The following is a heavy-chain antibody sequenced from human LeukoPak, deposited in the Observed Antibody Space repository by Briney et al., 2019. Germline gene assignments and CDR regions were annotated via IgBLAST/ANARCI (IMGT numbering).Heavy chain of an antibody. CDR1: GFTFSSNS. Sequence: PGGSLRLSCAASGFTFSSNSMNWVRQAPGKGLEWVSYISSGSVTIYYADSVKGRFTISRDNAKNSLYLQVNTLRAEDTAVYYCARALYSGSYSAFDYWGQGTLVTVSS. V-gene: IGHV3-48*01. CDR3: ARALYSGSYSAFDY. J-gene: IGHJ4*02. CDR2: ISSGSVTI. D-gene: IGHD1-26*01.